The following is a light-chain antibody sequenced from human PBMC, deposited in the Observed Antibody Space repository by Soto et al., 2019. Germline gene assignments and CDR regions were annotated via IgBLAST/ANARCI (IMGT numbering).Light chain of an antibody. J-gene: IGKJ1*01. V-gene: IGKV3-20*01. CDR3: QQYGSSGT. CDR2: GAS. CDR1: QSVSNNY. Sequence: VLSHSPVTLSLSPGERATLSCRASQSVSNNYLAWYQQKPGQAPRLLIYGASNRATGIPDRFSGSGSGTDFTLTIIRLEPEDFAVYYCQQYGSSGTFGQGTKVDIK.